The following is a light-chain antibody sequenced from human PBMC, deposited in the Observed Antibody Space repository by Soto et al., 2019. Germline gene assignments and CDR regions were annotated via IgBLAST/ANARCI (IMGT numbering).Light chain of an antibody. CDR1: QRGRGSQ. CDR3: QKYSDRPPWR. Sequence: MTQYPPTLSVAPGEKVTLTCRASQRGRGSQVAWYQQKPGEAPRLLVFGASIRATASPARFSGDGSETEFTLIISSLQSDDFAVYYCQKYSDRPPWRFGQGTKVDIK. CDR2: GAS. V-gene: IGKV3-15*01. J-gene: IGKJ1*01.